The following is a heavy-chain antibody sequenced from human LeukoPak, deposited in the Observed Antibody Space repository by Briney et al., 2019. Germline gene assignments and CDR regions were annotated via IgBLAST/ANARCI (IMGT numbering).Heavy chain of an antibody. CDR2: INHSGST. CDR1: GGSISSGSYY. Sequence: SQTLSLTCTVSGGSISSGSYYWSWIRQPPGKGLEWIGEINHSGSTYYNPSLKSRVTISVDTSKNQFSLKLSSVTAADTAVYYCARGYGSGSYKFDPWGQGTLVTVSS. D-gene: IGHD3-10*01. J-gene: IGHJ5*02. V-gene: IGHV4-39*07. CDR3: ARGYGSGSYKFDP.